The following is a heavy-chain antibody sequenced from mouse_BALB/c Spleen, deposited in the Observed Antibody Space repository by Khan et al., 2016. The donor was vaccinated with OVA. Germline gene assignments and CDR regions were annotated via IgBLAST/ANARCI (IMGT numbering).Heavy chain of an antibody. CDR2: INYSGST. CDR3: ARYGSRYNYAMDY. Sequence: EVKLLESGPGLVNPSQSLSLTCTVTGYSITSDYAWNWIRQFPGNKLEWMGYINYSGSTNYNPALKSRISITRDTSKNQFFLQLNSVTTEDTAACYCARYGSRYNYAMDYWGQGTSVTVSS. CDR1: GYSITSDYA. J-gene: IGHJ4*01. D-gene: IGHD2-2*01. V-gene: IGHV3-2*02.